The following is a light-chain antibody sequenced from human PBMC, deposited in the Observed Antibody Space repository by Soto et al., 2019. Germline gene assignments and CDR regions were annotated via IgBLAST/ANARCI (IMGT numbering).Light chain of an antibody. V-gene: IGKV3-15*01. CDR3: QQYNNWPGT. J-gene: IGKJ4*01. Sequence: IVMTQSPATLPVSPGERATLSCRTSQSVNSHLAWYQHKPGQAPRLLIYGASSRATGIPTRFSGSGSGKEFTLTIDSLQSEDFAIYFCQQYNNWPGTFGGGTKVEIK. CDR2: GAS. CDR1: QSVNSH.